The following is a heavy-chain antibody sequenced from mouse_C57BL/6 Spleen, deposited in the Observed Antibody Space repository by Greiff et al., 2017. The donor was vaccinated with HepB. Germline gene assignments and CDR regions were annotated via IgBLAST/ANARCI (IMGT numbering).Heavy chain of an antibody. J-gene: IGHJ3*01. CDR3: VRQFSWFAY. CDR2: IRSKSNNYAT. Sequence: EVKLLESGGGLVQPKGSLKLSCAASGFSFNTYAMNWVRQAPGKGLEWVARIRSKSNNYATYYADSVKDRFTISRDDSESMLYLQMNNLKTEDTAMYYCVRQFSWFAYWGQGTLVTVSA. V-gene: IGHV10-1*01. CDR1: GFSFNTYA.